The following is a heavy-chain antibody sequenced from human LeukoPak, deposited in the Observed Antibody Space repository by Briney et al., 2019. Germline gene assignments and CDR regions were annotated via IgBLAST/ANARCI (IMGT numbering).Heavy chain of an antibody. J-gene: IGHJ4*02. CDR3: AKEPHILIGYYTDYFDH. V-gene: IGHV1-69*01. CDR2: IIPLFGTA. Sequence: GASVKVSCKASGGTFSNYALSWVRQAPGQGLVWMGGIIPLFGTANYAQNFQGRVTITADGSTSTAYMELSSLRSEDTAVYFCAKEPHILIGYYTDYFDHWGQGILVTVSS. D-gene: IGHD3-9*01. CDR1: GGTFSNYA.